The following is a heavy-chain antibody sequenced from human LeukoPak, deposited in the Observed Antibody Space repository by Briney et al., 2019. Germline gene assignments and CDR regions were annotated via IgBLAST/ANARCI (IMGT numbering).Heavy chain of an antibody. CDR2: ISNSDGST. D-gene: IGHD1-14*01. Sequence: GGSLRLSCVASGFTFSTYWMSWVRQAPGKGLEWVSTISNSDGSTYYADSVKGRFTISRDNSENTLYLQMNSLRAEDTAVYYCAKATGYLLWGQGTLVTVSS. CDR1: GFTFSTYW. J-gene: IGHJ4*02. CDR3: AKATGYLL. V-gene: IGHV3-23*01.